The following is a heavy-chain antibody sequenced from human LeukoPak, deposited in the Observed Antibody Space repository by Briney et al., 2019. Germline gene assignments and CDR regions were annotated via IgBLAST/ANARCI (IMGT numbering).Heavy chain of an antibody. Sequence: LSCAASGFTFSTXXMHWVRQAPGKXVVXVXGIKGDGSSTIYADPVKGRFTISRDNSKNTLYLQTSSLRAEDTAVYYCARASTTVPNXLDHWGRGTLVTVSS. V-gene: IGHV3-74*01. D-gene: IGHD4-17*01. CDR1: GFTFSTXX. CDR2: IKGDGSST. CDR3: ARASTTVPNXLDH. J-gene: IGHJ4*02.